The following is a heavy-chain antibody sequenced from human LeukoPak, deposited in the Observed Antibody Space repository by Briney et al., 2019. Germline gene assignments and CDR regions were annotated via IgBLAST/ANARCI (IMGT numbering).Heavy chain of an antibody. V-gene: IGHV1-46*01. CDR2: INPTGGST. J-gene: IGHJ6*02. Sequence: ASVKVSCKASGYTFISYQMHWVRQAPGQGLEWMGIINPTGGSTSHAQKFQGRVTMTRDTSTSTVYMELSSLRSEDTAVYYCARNDYSNLHGMDVWGQGTTVTVSS. CDR3: ARNDYSNLHGMDV. CDR1: GYTFISYQ. D-gene: IGHD4-11*01.